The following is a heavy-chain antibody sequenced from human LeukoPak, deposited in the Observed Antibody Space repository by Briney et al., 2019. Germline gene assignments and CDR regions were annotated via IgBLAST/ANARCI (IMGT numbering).Heavy chain of an antibody. V-gene: IGHV1-46*01. CDR2: INPSGGSP. CDR1: GYTVTTYV. Sequence: GASVKVSCRTSGYTVTTYVFNWVRQAPGQSLEWMVIINPSGGSPTYAPKFQGRVTMHSDMSTSTVYMDLSSLPSAAPAVYSCARDRVVPLTAVPAPGSAYWGQGTLVTVSS. D-gene: IGHD6-19*01. CDR3: ARDRVVPLTAVPAPGSAY. J-gene: IGHJ4*02.